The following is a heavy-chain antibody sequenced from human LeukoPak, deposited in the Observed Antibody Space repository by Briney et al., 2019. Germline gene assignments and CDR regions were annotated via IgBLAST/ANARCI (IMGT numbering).Heavy chain of an antibody. J-gene: IGHJ4*02. CDR1: GITVSSNY. CDR2: IYSGGST. V-gene: IGHV3-53*01. Sequence: PGGSLRLSCAASGITVSSNYMSWIRQAPGKGLEWVSVIYSGGSTYYAESVKGRFTISRDNSKNTLYLQMDSLRVEDTAIYYCARDNTDYYFHPFDYWGQGTLVTVSS. D-gene: IGHD3-9*01. CDR3: ARDNTDYYFHPFDY.